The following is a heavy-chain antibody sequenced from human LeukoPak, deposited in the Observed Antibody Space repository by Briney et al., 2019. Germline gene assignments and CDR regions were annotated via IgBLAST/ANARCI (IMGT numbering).Heavy chain of an antibody. Sequence: SVKVSCKASGGTFSSYAISWVRQAPGQGREWMGRIIPILGIANYAQKFQGRVTITADKSTSTAYMELSSLRSEDTAVYYCARAICYYYGMDVWGQGTTVTVSS. V-gene: IGHV1-69*04. CDR3: ARAICYYYGMDV. CDR2: IIPILGIA. CDR1: GGTFSSYA. J-gene: IGHJ6*02.